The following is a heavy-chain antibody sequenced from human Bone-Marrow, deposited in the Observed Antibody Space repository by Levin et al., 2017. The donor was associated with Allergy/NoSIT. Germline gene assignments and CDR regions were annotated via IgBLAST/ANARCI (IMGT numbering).Heavy chain of an antibody. Sequence: GASVKVSCKTSGYNFANYAITWVRQAPGQGLEWMGWVSGYNGNTNSAQKFQGRVTMTMDTSTTTAYMEVKNLQYDDTAVYYCARDDYGGDTAADYWGQGTLVIVSS. CDR1: GYNFANYA. CDR3: ARDDYGGDTAADY. CDR2: VSGYNGNT. D-gene: IGHD4-23*01. V-gene: IGHV1-18*01. J-gene: IGHJ4*02.